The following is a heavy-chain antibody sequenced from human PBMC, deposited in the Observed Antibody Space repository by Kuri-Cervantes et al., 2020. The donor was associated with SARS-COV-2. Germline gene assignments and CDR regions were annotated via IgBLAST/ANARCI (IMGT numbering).Heavy chain of an antibody. J-gene: IGHJ4*02. Sequence: ASVMVTCKASGYTFASYGISWVRQAPGQGLEWMGCISAYNGNTNYAQKLQGRVTMTTDTSTSTAYMELRSLRSDDTAVYYCARRISWYPGDYFDYWGQGTLVTVSS. CDR3: ARRISWYPGDYFDY. D-gene: IGHD6-13*01. V-gene: IGHV1-18*01. CDR1: GYTFASYG. CDR2: ISAYNGNT.